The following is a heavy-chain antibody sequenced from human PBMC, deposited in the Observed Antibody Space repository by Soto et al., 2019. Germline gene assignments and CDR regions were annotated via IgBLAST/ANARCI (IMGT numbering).Heavy chain of an antibody. CDR2: ISYDGSKK. D-gene: IGHD3-3*01. CDR3: GRDGGPGLEWLSTTDEEWYFDL. CDR1: VFTFSSYA. V-gene: IGHV3-30*04. J-gene: IGHJ2*01. Sequence: QVRLVESGGGVVQPGRSLRLSCAASVFTFSSYAMHWVRQAPGKGLEWVAVISYDGSKKDYADSVSGRFTISRDNSKNXLSQQMSSLRGDDTAVYYCGRDGGPGLEWLSTTDEEWYFDLGVCGTLVSVSS.